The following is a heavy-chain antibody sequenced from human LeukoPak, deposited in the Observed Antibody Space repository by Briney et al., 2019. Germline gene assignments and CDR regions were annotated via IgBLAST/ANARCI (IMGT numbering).Heavy chain of an antibody. CDR3: ARGRQHIVVVTAFDY. V-gene: IGHV1-69*01. CDR1: GGTFSSYA. J-gene: IGHJ4*02. CDR2: IIPIFGTA. D-gene: IGHD2-21*02. Sequence: SVTVSCKASGGTFSSYAISWVRQAPGQGLGWMGGIIPIFGTANYAQKFQGRVTITADESTSTAYMELSSLRSEDTAVYYCARGRQHIVVVTAFDYWGQGTLVTVSS.